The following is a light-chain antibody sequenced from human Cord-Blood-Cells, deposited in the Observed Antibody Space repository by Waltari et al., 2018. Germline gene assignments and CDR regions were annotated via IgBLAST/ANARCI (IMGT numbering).Light chain of an antibody. J-gene: IGLJ2*01. CDR2: DVS. Sequence: QSALTQPASVSGSPGQSITISCTATSSDVGGYNYVSWYQQHPGKAPKLMIYDVSNRPSGVSNRFAGSKSCNTASLTISGLKAEDEADDYCSSYTSSSVVFGGGTKLTVL. CDR3: SSYTSSSVV. CDR1: SSDVGGYNY. V-gene: IGLV2-14*01.